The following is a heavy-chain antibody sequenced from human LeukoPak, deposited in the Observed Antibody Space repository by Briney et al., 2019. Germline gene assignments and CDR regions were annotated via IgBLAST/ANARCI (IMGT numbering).Heavy chain of an antibody. J-gene: IGHJ4*02. V-gene: IGHV3-23*01. CDR2: TTISGATT. CDR3: ATYGSGSYYRKAFDY. CDR1: GFTFSNYA. Sequence: GGSLRLSCAASGFTFSNYAMSWVRQAPGKGLEWVSSTTISGATTYYADSVKGRLTISRDNSKTTLYLQMNSLRAEDTAVYYCATYGSGSYYRKAFDYWGQGTLVTVSS. D-gene: IGHD3-10*01.